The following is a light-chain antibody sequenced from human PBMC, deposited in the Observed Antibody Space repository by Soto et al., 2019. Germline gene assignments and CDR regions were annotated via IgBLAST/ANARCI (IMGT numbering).Light chain of an antibody. V-gene: IGLV7-46*01. Sequence: QAVVTQKPSLTVSPGGTVTLTCGSSTGPVTNGHFPYWFQQKPGQAPRPLIYDTDNKHSWTPARFSASLLEDKAALTLSGALPEDEADYYCLLSYTGRLYVFGPGTKLTVL. J-gene: IGLJ1*01. CDR2: DTD. CDR1: TGPVTNGHF. CDR3: LLSYTGRLYV.